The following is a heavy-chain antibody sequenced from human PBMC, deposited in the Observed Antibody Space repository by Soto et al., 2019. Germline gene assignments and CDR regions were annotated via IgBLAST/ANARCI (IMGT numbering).Heavy chain of an antibody. CDR2: IIPIFGTA. Sequence: SVKVSCKASGGTFSSYAISWVRQAPGQGLEWMGGIIPIFGTANYAQKFQGRVTITADESTSTAYMELSSLRSEDTAVYYCARVDSDGLLWFGSPQGGHYGMDVWGQGTTVTVSS. D-gene: IGHD3-10*01. J-gene: IGHJ6*01. CDR3: ARVDSDGLLWFGSPQGGHYGMDV. CDR1: GGTFSSYA. V-gene: IGHV1-69*13.